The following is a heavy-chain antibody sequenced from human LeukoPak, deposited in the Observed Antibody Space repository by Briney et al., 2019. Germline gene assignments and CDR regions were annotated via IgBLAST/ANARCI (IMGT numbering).Heavy chain of an antibody. CDR2: ISYDGSNK. Sequence: GGSLRLSCAASGFTFSSYGMHWVRQAPGKGLEWVAVISYDGSNKYYADSVEGRFTISRDNSKNTLYLQMNSLRAEDTAVYYCAKRAGATITRGWFDPWGQGTLVTVSS. V-gene: IGHV3-30*18. CDR1: GFTFSSYG. D-gene: IGHD5-12*01. J-gene: IGHJ5*02. CDR3: AKRAGATITRGWFDP.